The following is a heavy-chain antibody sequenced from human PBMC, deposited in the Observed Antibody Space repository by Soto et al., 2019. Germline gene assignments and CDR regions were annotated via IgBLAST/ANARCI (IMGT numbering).Heavy chain of an antibody. D-gene: IGHD3-10*01. CDR1: GYTFTSYG. CDR2: ISAYNGNT. V-gene: IGHV1-18*04. CDR3: AAHHGSGGQNPYGRDV. J-gene: IGHJ6*02. Sequence: QVQLVQSGAEVKKPGASVKVSCKASGYTFTSYGISWVRQAPGQGLEWMGWISAYNGNTNYAQKLQGRVTMTTDPSTSPAYMELRSLRSDDTAVYYCAAHHGSGGQNPYGRDVWGQGTTVTVSS.